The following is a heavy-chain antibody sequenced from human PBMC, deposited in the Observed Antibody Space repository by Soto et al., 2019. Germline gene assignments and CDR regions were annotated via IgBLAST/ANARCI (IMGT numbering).Heavy chain of an antibody. Sequence: SETLSLTCTVSGGSISSGDYYWSWIRQPPGKGLERIGYIYYSGSTYYNPSLKSRVTISVDTSKNQFSLKLSSLTAADTAVYYCARANPCTNGVCYTSVAFDIWGQGTMVTVSS. V-gene: IGHV4-30-4*01. D-gene: IGHD2-8*01. J-gene: IGHJ3*02. CDR3: ARANPCTNGVCYTSVAFDI. CDR2: IYYSGST. CDR1: GGSISSGDYY.